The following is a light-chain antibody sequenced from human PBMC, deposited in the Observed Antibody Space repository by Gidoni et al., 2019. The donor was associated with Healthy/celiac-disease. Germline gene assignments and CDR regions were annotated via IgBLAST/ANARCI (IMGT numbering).Light chain of an antibody. CDR1: QSISSY. CDR3: QQRSNWARVFT. Sequence: EIVLTQSPATLSLSPGERATLSCRASQSISSYLAWYQQKPGQAPRLLIYDASNRATGIPARFSGSGSGTDFTLTISSLEPEDFAVYYCQQRSNWARVFTFXPXTKVDIK. J-gene: IGKJ3*01. V-gene: IGKV3-11*01. CDR2: DAS.